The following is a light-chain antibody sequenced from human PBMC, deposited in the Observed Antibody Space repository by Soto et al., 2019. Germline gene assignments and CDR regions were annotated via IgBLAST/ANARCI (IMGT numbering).Light chain of an antibody. V-gene: IGKV3-15*01. CDR1: QGISDT. J-gene: IGKJ1*01. Sequence: EIVMKQSPATLSVSPGERATLSCRASQGISDTLAWYQQKPGQAPRLLIHGASTRAPGFPARFSGSGSGTDFTLTISSLEPEDFAVYYCQQYGTSPWTFGQGTKVDIK. CDR2: GAS. CDR3: QQYGTSPWT.